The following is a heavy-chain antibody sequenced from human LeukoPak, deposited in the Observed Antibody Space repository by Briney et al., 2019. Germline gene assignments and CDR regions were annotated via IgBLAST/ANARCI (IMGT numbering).Heavy chain of an antibody. J-gene: IGHJ5*02. V-gene: IGHV3-21*01. Sequence: GGSLRLSCAASGFTFSTYTMNWIRQAPGKGLEWVSSIGTTSSSIYYADSVRGRFTVSRDNARNSLVLQMNSLRAEDTAVYYCVRIPNTAPFPNWFGPWGQGTLVTVSS. CDR2: IGTTSSSI. CDR3: VRIPNTAPFPNWFGP. D-gene: IGHD2-2*02. CDR1: GFTFSTYT.